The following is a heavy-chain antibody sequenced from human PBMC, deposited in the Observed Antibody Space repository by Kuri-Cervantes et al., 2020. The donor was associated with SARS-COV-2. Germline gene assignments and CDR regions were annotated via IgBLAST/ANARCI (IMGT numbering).Heavy chain of an antibody. CDR3: ARGSSSWPKHSFDY. CDR2: IKSKTDGGTT. J-gene: IGHJ4*02. D-gene: IGHD6-13*01. Sequence: GESLKISCAASGFSFNNAWMSWVRQAPGKGLEWVGRIKSKTDGGTTDYAAPVKGRFTISRDDSKNTLYLQMNSLKTEDTAVYYCARGSSSWPKHSFDYWGQGTLVTVSS. CDR1: GFSFNNAW. V-gene: IGHV3-15*01.